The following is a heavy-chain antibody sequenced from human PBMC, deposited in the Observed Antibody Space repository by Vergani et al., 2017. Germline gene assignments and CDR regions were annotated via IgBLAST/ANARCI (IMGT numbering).Heavy chain of an antibody. CDR3: ARASTGDFNY. J-gene: IGHJ4*02. V-gene: IGHV4-34*02. D-gene: IGHD7-27*01. CDR1: GGSFSGYY. Sequence: QVQLQQWFAGLLKPSETLSLTCAVYGGSFSGYYWSWIRQPPGKGLEWIGEINHSGSTNYNPSLKSRVTISVDTSKNQFSLKLSSVTAADTAVYFCARASTGDFNYWGQGTLVTVSS. CDR2: INHSGST.